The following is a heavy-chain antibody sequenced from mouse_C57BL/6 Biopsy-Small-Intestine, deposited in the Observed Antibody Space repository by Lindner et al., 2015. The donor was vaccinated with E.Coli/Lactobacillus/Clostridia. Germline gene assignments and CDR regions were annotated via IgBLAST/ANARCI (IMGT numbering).Heavy chain of an antibody. J-gene: IGHJ2*01. CDR2: FYPGSNTI. D-gene: IGHD1-2*01. CDR3: ARHGLIGPYFDY. CDR1: GYIFTEYT. V-gene: IGHV1-62-2*01. Sequence: VQLQESGAELVKPGASVKLSCKTSGYIFTEYTIHWVKQRSGQGLEWIGWFYPGSNTIKSNEKFKDEATLTADKSSSTVYMEVSRLTSEDSAVYFCARHGLIGPYFDYWGQGTTLTVSS.